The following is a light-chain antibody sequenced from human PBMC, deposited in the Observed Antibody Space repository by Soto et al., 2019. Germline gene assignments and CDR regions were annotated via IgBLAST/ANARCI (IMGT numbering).Light chain of an antibody. V-gene: IGKV3-11*01. CDR3: QQRSNWPIT. Sequence: EVLMTQSPATLSVSPWEIATLSCRASQSVSSYLAWYQQKPGQAPRLLIYDTSNRATGIPARFSGSGSGTDFTLTISSLEPEDFALYYCQQRSNWPITFGQGTRLE. CDR1: QSVSSY. J-gene: IGKJ5*01. CDR2: DTS.